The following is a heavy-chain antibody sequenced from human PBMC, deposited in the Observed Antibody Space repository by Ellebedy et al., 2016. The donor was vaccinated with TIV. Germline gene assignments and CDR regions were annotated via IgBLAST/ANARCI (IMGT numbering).Heavy chain of an antibody. Sequence: GESLKISXTASGFTFGEYAMSCVRQAPGKGLEWVSFIRSKAYGGTTEYAASVKGRFTISRDDSKSIAYLQMNSLKAEDTAVYYCTRDLTTLAAAGTGIYYYTMDVWGQGTTVTVSS. CDR1: GFTFGEYA. CDR3: TRDLTTLAAAGTGIYYYTMDV. J-gene: IGHJ6*02. CDR2: IRSKAYGGTT. D-gene: IGHD6-13*01. V-gene: IGHV3-49*04.